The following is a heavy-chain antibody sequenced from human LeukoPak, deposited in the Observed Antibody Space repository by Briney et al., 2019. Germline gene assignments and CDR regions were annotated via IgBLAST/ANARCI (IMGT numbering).Heavy chain of an antibody. J-gene: IGHJ4*02. CDR2: INYSGST. D-gene: IGHD7-27*01. CDR3: ARNRRSNWESLSFIDY. Sequence: SETLSLTCSVSGGSITTYYWTWIRQPPGKGLEWIGYINYSGSTSHNPSLNRRVTMSLDTSKNQFSLKLNSVTAADTAIYYCARNRRSNWESLSFIDYWGQGTLVTVSS. V-gene: IGHV4-59*08. CDR1: GGSITTYY.